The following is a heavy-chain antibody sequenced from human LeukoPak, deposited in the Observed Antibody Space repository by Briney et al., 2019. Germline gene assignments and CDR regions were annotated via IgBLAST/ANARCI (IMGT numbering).Heavy chain of an antibody. CDR3: AKHLTNAYYDMIWFDP. D-gene: IGHD3-16*01. CDR1: GCSISNHY. CDR2: VYYSGST. V-gene: IGHV4-59*11. J-gene: IGHJ5*02. Sequence: SETLSLTCTVSGCSISNHYWSWIRQAPGKGLEWIGYVYYSGSTNYNPSVKSRVTISVDTSNNQFSLRLSSVTAADTAVYYCAKHLTNAYYDMIWFDPWGQGTLVTVTS.